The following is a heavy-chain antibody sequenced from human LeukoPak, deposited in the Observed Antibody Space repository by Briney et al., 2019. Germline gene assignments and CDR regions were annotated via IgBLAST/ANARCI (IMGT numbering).Heavy chain of an antibody. V-gene: IGHV1-2*06. CDR1: GYTFTDSY. Sequence: GASVKVSCKASGYTFTDSYIHWVRQAPGQGLECVGRINPNSGGTNYAQKFQGRVTMTRDTSISTAYMELSSLRYDDTAVYYCVREYCGGDCYPWNWGQGTLVTVSS. CDR2: INPNSGGT. D-gene: IGHD2-21*02. CDR3: VREYCGGDCYPWN. J-gene: IGHJ4*02.